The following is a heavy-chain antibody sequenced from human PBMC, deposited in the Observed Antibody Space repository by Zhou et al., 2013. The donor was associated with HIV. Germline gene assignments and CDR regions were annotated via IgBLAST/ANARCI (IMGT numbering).Heavy chain of an antibody. Sequence: QVQLVQSGAEVREPGSSVKVSCKASGGTFNMFAINWVRQAPGQGLQWMGRIVPILGKTKYAQKFQGRVTMTRDTSTSTVYMELSSLRFEDTAVYYCARGRGHRSGYYDGWGQGTMVTVSS. V-gene: IGHV1-69*04. CDR3: ARGRGHRSGYYDG. D-gene: IGHD3-16*01. CDR1: GGTFNMFA. J-gene: IGHJ3*01. CDR2: IVPILGKT.